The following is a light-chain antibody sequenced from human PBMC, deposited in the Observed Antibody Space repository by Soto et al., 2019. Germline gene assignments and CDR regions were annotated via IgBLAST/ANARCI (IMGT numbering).Light chain of an antibody. CDR3: QQYGSSGT. CDR1: QSFSSN. V-gene: IGKV3-15*01. Sequence: EIVMTQSPATLSVSPGEGATLSCRASQSFSSNLAWYQHKPGQAPRLLIYGASTRATDIPARFSGSGSGTDFTLTISRLEPEDFAVYYCQQYGSSGTFGQGTKV. J-gene: IGKJ1*01. CDR2: GAS.